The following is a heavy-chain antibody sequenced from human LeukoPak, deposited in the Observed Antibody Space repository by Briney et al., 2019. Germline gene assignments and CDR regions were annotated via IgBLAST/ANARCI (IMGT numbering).Heavy chain of an antibody. CDR2: IYYSGST. D-gene: IGHD6-13*01. J-gene: IGHJ4*02. CDR1: GGSISSSSYY. CDR3: ARGGKAAAKD. Sequence: SETLSLTCTVSGGSISSSSYYWSWIRQPPGKGLEWIGYIYYSGSTNYNPSLKSRVTISVDTSKNQFSLKLSSVTAADTAVYYCARGGKAAAKDWGQGTLVTVSS. V-gene: IGHV4-61*01.